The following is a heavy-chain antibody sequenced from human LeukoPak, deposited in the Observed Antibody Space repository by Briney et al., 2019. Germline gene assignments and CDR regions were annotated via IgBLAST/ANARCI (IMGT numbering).Heavy chain of an antibody. CDR2: IGIGGDT. J-gene: IGHJ4*02. CDR1: GFTFIDYD. D-gene: IGHD6-19*01. CDR3: ARGGIQVSGIDEFDY. Sequence: GGSLRLSCAASGFTFIDYDMHWVRQVIGKGLEWVSAIGIGGDTHYSGSVKGRFTISRENAESSLYLQMNSLRAEDTAVYYCARGGIQVSGIDEFDYWGQGTLVTVSS. V-gene: IGHV3-13*01.